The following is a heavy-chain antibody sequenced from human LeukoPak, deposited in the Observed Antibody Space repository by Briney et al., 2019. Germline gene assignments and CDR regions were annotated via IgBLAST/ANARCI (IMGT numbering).Heavy chain of an antibody. D-gene: IGHD1-26*01. CDR2: INHSGST. V-gene: IGHV4-34*01. CDR1: GGSFSGYY. Sequence: SETLSLTCAVYGGSFSGYYWSWIRQPPGKGLEWIGEINHSGSTNYNPSLKSRVTISVDTSKNQFSLKLSSVTAADTAVYYCAISLGSSGMDVWGQGTTVTVSS. CDR3: AISLGSSGMDV. J-gene: IGHJ6*02.